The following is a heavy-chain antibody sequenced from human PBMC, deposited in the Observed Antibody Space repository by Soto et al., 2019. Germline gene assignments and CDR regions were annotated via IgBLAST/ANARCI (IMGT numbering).Heavy chain of an antibody. CDR3: AKDYRPRHSSSWYDY. D-gene: IGHD6-13*01. CDR1: GFTFDDYA. V-gene: IGHV3-9*01. J-gene: IGHJ4*02. Sequence: GGSLRLSCAASGFTFDDYAMHWVRQAPGKGLEWVSGISWNSGSIGYADSVKGRFTISRDNAKNSLYLQMNSLRAEDTALYYCAKDYRPRHSSSWYDYWGQGTLVTVSS. CDR2: ISWNSGSI.